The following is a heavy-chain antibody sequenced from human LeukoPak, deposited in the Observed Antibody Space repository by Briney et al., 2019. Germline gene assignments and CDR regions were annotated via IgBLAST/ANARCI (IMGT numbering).Heavy chain of an antibody. D-gene: IGHD6-19*01. CDR3: ARAVASGWYGAFDV. Sequence: GGSLRLSCVASGFXITSNYISWVRQAPGKGLEWVSVIYSGGTIFYADSVQGRFTISRDSSKNTLFLQMSSLRAEDTAVYYCARAVASGWYGAFDVWGQGTMLTVSS. CDR1: GFXITSNY. CDR2: IYSGGTI. J-gene: IGHJ3*01. V-gene: IGHV3-53*01.